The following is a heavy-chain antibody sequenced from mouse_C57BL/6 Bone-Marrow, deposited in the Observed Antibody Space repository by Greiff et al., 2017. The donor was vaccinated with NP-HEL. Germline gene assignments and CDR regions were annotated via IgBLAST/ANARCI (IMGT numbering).Heavy chain of an antibody. J-gene: IGHJ4*01. D-gene: IGHD2-14*01. CDR1: GYTFTSYG. CDR2: IYPRSGNT. V-gene: IGHV1-81*01. Sequence: VQGVESGAELARPGASVKLSCTASGYTFTSYGISWVKQRTGQGLEWIGEIYPRSGNTYYNEKFKGKATLTAYKSSSTAYMELRSLTSEYSAVYFCARRGTPCYYAMDYWGQGTSVTVSS. CDR3: ARRGTPCYYAMDY.